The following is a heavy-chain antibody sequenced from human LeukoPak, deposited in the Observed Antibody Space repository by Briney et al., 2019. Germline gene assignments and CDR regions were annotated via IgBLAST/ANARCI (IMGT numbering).Heavy chain of an antibody. CDR1: GGSISSSNW. J-gene: IGHJ4*02. CDR2: INHSGST. D-gene: IGHD6-13*01. Sequence: PSETLSLTCAVSGGSISSSNWWSWIRQPPGKGLEWIGEINHSGSTNYNPSLKSRVTISVDTSKNQFSLKLSSVTAADTAVYYCARVWTAAGTEAGDYWGQGTLVTVSS. V-gene: IGHV4-4*02. CDR3: ARVWTAAGTEAGDY.